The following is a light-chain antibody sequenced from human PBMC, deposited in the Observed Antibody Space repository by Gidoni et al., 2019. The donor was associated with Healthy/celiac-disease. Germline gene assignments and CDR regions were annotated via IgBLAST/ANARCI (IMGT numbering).Light chain of an antibody. V-gene: IGLV3-19*01. Sequence: SSELTQDPAVSLALGQTVRITCQGDSLRSYYASWYQQKPGQAPVLVIYGKNNRPSGIPDRFSGSSSGNTASLTITGAQAEDEADYYCNSRDSSGNHLGVVFGGGTKLTV. CDR1: SLRSYY. CDR3: NSRDSSGNHLGVV. J-gene: IGLJ2*01. CDR2: GKN.